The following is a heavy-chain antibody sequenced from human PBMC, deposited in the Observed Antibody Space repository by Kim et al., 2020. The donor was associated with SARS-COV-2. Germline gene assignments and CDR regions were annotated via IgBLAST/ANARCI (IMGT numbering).Heavy chain of an antibody. Sequence: SETLSLTCAVYGGSFSGYYWSWIRQPPGKGLEWIGEINHSGSTNYNPSLKSRVTISVDTSKNQFSLKLSSVTAADTAVYYCARKGGISSSWYGWFDPWGQGTLVTVSS. J-gene: IGHJ5*02. CDR1: GGSFSGYY. D-gene: IGHD6-13*01. CDR2: INHSGST. V-gene: IGHV4-34*01. CDR3: ARKGGISSSWYGWFDP.